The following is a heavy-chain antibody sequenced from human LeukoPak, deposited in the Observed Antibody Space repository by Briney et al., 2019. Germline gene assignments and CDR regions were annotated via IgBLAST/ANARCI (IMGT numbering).Heavy chain of an antibody. CDR3: ARGSVFLEWLLL. J-gene: IGHJ4*02. Sequence: SETLSLTCAVYGGSFRGYYWRWIRQPPGKGRGWIGENNHSGSTNYNPSLKSRVTISVDTSKNQFSLKLSSVTAADTAVYYCARGSVFLEWLLLWGQGTLVSVSS. CDR1: GGSFRGYY. CDR2: NNHSGST. D-gene: IGHD3-3*01. V-gene: IGHV4-34*01.